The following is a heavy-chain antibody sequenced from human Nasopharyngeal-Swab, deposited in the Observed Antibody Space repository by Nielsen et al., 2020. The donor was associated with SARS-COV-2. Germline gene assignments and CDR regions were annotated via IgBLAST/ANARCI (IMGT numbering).Heavy chain of an antibody. CDR3: ARGGNYYDSSGYVYYYYGMDV. V-gene: IGHV3-11*01. Sequence: LSLTCAASGFTFSSYDMHWVRQAPGKGLEWVSYISSSGSTIYYADSVKGRFTISRDNAKNSLYLQMNSLRAEDTAVYYCARGGNYYDSSGYVYYYYGMDVWGQGTTVTVSS. CDR2: ISSSGSTI. D-gene: IGHD3-22*01. J-gene: IGHJ6*02. CDR1: GFTFSSYD.